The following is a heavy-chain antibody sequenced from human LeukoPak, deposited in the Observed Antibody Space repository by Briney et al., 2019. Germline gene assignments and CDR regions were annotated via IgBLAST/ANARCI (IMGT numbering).Heavy chain of an antibody. CDR1: GGSISSYY. CDR2: IYYSGST. J-gene: IGHJ6*02. Sequence: SETLSLTCTVSGGSISSYYWSWIRQPPGKGLEWIGYIYYSGSTNYNPSLKSRVTISVDTSKNQFSLKLSSVTAADTAVYYCARDVSARAGSYSSYYYGMDAWGQGTTVTVSS. D-gene: IGHD3-10*01. CDR3: ARDVSARAGSYSSYYYGMDA. V-gene: IGHV4-59*01.